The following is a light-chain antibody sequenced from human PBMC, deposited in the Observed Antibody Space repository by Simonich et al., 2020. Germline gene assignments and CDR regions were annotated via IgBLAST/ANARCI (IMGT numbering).Light chain of an antibody. CDR3: QQYYSTPFT. CDR1: QGVLYSSNNKNY. Sequence: DIVMTQSPDSLAVSLGERATINCKSSQGVLYSSNNKNYLAWYQQKPGPPPKLLIYWASTRESGVPDRFSGSGSGTDLTRTISSLQAKDVAVYYCQQYYSTPFTFGPGTKVDIK. J-gene: IGKJ3*01. CDR2: WAS. V-gene: IGKV4-1*01.